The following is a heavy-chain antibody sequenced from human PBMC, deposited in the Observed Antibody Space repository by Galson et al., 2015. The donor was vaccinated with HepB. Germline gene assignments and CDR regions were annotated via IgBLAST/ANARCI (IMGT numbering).Heavy chain of an antibody. CDR1: GFTFSSYA. V-gene: IGHV3-30-3*01. D-gene: IGHD5-18*01. Sequence: SLRLSCAASGFTFSSYAMHWVRQAPGKGLEWVAVISYDGSNKYYADSVKGRFTISRDNSKNTLYLQMNGLRAEDTAVYYCARGDPAMAGAYGMDVWGQGTTVIVSS. CDR3: ARGDPAMAGAYGMDV. CDR2: ISYDGSNK. J-gene: IGHJ6*02.